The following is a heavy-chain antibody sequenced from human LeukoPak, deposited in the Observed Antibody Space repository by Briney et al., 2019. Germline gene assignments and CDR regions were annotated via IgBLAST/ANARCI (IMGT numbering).Heavy chain of an antibody. CDR3: ARSVAGYFDY. CDR1: GGSIRGGYY. Sequence: PSETLSLTCGVYGGSIRGGYYWSWIRQPPGKGLEWIGEMNHRGSTNYNPSLKSRVTTSVDTSKNQFSLEVTSVTAADTAMYFCARSVAGYFDYWGQGTLVTVSS. D-gene: IGHD6-19*01. V-gene: IGHV4-34*01. CDR2: MNHRGST. J-gene: IGHJ4*02.